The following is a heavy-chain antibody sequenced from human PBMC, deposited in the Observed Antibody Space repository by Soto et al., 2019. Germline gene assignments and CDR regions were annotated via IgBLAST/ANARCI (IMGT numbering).Heavy chain of an antibody. CDR1: GYTFTGYY. V-gene: IGHV1-2*04. D-gene: IGHD3-10*01. CDR2: INPNSGGT. Sequence: ASVKVSCKASGYTFTGYYMHWVRQAPGQGLEWMGWINPNSGGTNYAQKFQGWVTMTRDTSISTAYMELSRLRSDDTAVYYCARRDYYGSGSYAFDIWGQGTMVTVSS. CDR3: ARRDYYGSGSYAFDI. J-gene: IGHJ3*02.